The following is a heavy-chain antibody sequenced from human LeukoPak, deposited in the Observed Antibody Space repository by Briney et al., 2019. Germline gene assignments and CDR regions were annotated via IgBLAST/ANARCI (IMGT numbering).Heavy chain of an antibody. CDR1: GFTFSAYG. CDR3: AKDGGDYGDYGSTMDV. J-gene: IGHJ6*03. CDR2: IHYHGSNK. D-gene: IGHD4-17*01. V-gene: IGHV3-30*02. Sequence: PGGSLRLSCAASGFTFSAYGMHWVRQAPGKGLQWVAFIHYHGSNKYYADSVKGRFTISRDNYKNTLYLQMNSLRAEDTAVYYCAKDGGDYGDYGSTMDVWGKGTTVTISS.